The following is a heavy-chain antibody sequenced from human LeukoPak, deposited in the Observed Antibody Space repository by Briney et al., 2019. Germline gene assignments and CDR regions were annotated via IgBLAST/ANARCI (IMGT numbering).Heavy chain of an antibody. V-gene: IGHV3-23*01. Sequence: GGSLRLSCAASGFTFSNYAMNWVRQAPGKGLEWVSGISGSGDSTFLADSVKGRFTISRDNSKNTVYLQMDSLRAEDTAVYYCAKDHSWPPYFDYWGQGTLVTVSS. CDR3: AKDHSWPPYFDY. CDR1: GFTFSNYA. CDR2: ISGSGDST. J-gene: IGHJ4*02.